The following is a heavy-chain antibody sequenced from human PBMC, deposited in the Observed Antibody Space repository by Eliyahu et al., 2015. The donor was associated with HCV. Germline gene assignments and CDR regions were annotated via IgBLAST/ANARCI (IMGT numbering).Heavy chain of an antibody. CDR1: GFTFSNAW. Sequence: EVQLVESGGGLVKPGGSLRLSCAASGFTFSNAWMSWVRQAPGKGLEWVGRIKSKTDGGTTDYAAPVKGRFTISRDDSKNTLYLQMNSLKTEDTAVYYCTTGSSTKKYYYYYYYMDVWGKGTTVTVSS. V-gene: IGHV3-15*01. CDR2: IKSKTDGGTT. J-gene: IGHJ6*03. D-gene: IGHD2-2*01. CDR3: TTGSSTKKYYYYYYYMDV.